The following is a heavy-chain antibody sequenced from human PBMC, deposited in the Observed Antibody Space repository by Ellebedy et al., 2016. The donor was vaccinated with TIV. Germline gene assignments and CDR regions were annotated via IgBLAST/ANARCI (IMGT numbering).Heavy chain of an antibody. D-gene: IGHD6-19*01. J-gene: IGHJ4*02. CDR1: GYTFSNYY. Sequence: AASVKVSCKASGYTFSNYYMHWVRQAPGQGLEWMGIINPRDDTKSYAQNFQGRVTVTRDTSTSTVYMELSSLRSEDTAVYYCARARSSGWLHTPDYWGQGILVTVSS. CDR3: ARARSSGWLHTPDY. V-gene: IGHV1-46*01. CDR2: INPRDDTK.